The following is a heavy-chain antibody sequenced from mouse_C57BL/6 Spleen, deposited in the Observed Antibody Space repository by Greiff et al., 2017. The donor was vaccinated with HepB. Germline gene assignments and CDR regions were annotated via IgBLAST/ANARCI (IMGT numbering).Heavy chain of an antibody. CDR1: GYTFTSYW. CDR3: ARRMGDSNSNWFAY. J-gene: IGHJ3*01. CDR2: IDPSDSYT. D-gene: IGHD2-5*01. Sequence: QVQLQQPGAELVMPGASVKLSCKASGYTFTSYWMHWVKQRPGQGLEWIGEIDPSDSYTNYNQKFKGKSTLTVDKSSSTAYMQLSSLTSADSAVYYCARRMGDSNSNWFAYWGQGTLVTVSA. V-gene: IGHV1-69*01.